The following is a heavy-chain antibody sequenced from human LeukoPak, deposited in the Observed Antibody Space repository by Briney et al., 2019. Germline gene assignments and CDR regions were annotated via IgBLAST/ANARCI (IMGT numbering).Heavy chain of an antibody. CDR1: GYTFTGYY. CDR3: ARVGRSSGWPDY. D-gene: IGHD6-19*01. CDR2: ISAYNGNT. V-gene: IGHV1-18*04. J-gene: IGHJ4*02. Sequence: ASVKVSCKASGYTFTGYYMHWVRQAPGQGLEWMGWISAYNGNTNYAQKLQGRVTMTTDTSTSTAYMELRSLRSDDTAVYYCARVGRSSGWPDYWGQGTLVTVSS.